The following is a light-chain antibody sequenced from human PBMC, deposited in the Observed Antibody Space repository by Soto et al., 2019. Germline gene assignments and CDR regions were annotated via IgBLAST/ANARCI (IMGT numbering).Light chain of an antibody. CDR2: DES. J-gene: IGKJ1*01. CDR1: QSVSTY. CDR3: QQHSNWPPT. Sequence: EIGLTQSPATLSFSPGARATLSCRASQSVSTYLAWYQQKPGQAPRLLIYDESNMPTGIPARFSGSGSGTEFTLTISSLEPEDFAVYYCQQHSNWPPTFGRGTKVEIK. V-gene: IGKV3-11*01.